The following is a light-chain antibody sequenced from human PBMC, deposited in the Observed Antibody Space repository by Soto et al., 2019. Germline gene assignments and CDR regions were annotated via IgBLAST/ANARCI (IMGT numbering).Light chain of an antibody. CDR2: GAS. V-gene: IGKV3-15*01. CDR3: QQYNNWPPIT. CDR1: QFISTS. Sequence: EIVMTQSPATLSVSPGERATLSCRASQFISTSLAWYQQRPGQAPRLLIYGASTRATGIPARFSGSGSGTEFTLTISSLQSEDFAVYYCQQYNNWPPITFGQGTRLEIK. J-gene: IGKJ5*01.